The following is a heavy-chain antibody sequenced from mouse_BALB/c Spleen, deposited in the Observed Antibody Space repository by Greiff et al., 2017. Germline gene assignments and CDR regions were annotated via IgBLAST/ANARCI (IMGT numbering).Heavy chain of an antibody. J-gene: IGHJ4*01. CDR2: ILPGSGST. Sequence: QVQLQQSGAELMKPGASVKISCKATGYTFSSYWIEWVKQRPGHGLEWIGEILPGSGSTNYNEKFKGKATFTADTSSNTAYMQLSSLTSEDSAVYYCARGGGSSPYYYAMDYWGQGTSVTVSS. CDR1: GYTFSSYW. D-gene: IGHD1-1*01. CDR3: ARGGGSSPYYYAMDY. V-gene: IGHV1-9*01.